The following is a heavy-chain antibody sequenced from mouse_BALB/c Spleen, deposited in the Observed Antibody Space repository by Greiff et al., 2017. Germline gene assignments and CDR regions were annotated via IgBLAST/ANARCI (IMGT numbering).Heavy chain of an antibody. CDR1: GFTFSDYY. CDR3: ARDRMYGNYEAFAY. CDR2: ISDGGSYT. V-gene: IGHV5-4*02. Sequence: EVQVVESGGGLVKPGGSLKLSCAASGFTFSDYYMYWVRQTPEKRLEWVATISDGGSYTYYPDSVKGRFTISRDNAKNNLYLQMSSLKSEDTAMYYCARDRMYGNYEAFAYWGQGTLVTVSA. J-gene: IGHJ3*01. D-gene: IGHD2-10*02.